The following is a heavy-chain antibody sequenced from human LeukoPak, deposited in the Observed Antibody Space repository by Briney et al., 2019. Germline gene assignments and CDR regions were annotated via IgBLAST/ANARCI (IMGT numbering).Heavy chain of an antibody. Sequence: GASVKVSCEASGYTFSIYGFNWVRQAPGQGLEWMGWISAYNGDTNYAQKFQGRVTMTTDTSTSTAYMELRSLRSDDTAVYYCARDMVRGVDYWGQGTLVTVSS. V-gene: IGHV1-18*04. CDR2: ISAYNGDT. J-gene: IGHJ4*02. D-gene: IGHD3-10*01. CDR3: ARDMVRGVDY. CDR1: GYTFSIYG.